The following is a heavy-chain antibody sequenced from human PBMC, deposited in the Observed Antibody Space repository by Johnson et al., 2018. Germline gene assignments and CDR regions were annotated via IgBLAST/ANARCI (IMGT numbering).Heavy chain of an antibody. J-gene: IGHJ6*04. Sequence: VQLQESAGGLVQPGGSLRLSCAASAFTFSSYWMPWVRHAPGKGVLWVSRIHTDASPNYADSVKGRFTISRDNANNTLYPQMRSLRGEETAVYYCAREGGGYPVDVWGKGTTVTVSS. CDR1: AFTFSSYW. CDR3: AREGGGYPVDV. D-gene: IGHD1-1*01. CDR2: IHTDASP. V-gene: IGHV3-74*01.